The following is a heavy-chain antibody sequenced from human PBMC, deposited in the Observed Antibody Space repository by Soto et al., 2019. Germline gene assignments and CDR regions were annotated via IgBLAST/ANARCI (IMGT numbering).Heavy chain of an antibody. J-gene: IGHJ5*02. CDR2: IIPIFGTA. CDR3: ARDGGSSSWYRSWFDP. CDR1: GATFSSYA. D-gene: IGHD6-13*01. V-gene: IGHV1-69*13. Sequence: GASVKVSCKASGATFSSYAISWVRQAPGQGLEWMGGIIPIFGTANYAQKFQGRVTITADESTSTAYMELSSLRSEDTAVYYCARDGGSSSWYRSWFDPWGQGTLVTVSS.